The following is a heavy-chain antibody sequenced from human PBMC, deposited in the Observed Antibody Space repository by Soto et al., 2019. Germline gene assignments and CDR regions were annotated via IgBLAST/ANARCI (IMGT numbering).Heavy chain of an antibody. D-gene: IGHD4-17*01. J-gene: IGHJ5*02. V-gene: IGHV3-64D*06. CDR1: GVTYSMFA. CDR3: VHPRSTVQIPPT. CDR2: ISSNGDST. Sequence: HPGGSLRLRCTASGVTYSMFAMHWVRQAPGKGLEYVSGISSNGDSTYYADSVKGRFTISRDNSKNTLYLQMSSLRAVDTAVYYCVHPRSTVQIPPTWGQGTLVSVSS.